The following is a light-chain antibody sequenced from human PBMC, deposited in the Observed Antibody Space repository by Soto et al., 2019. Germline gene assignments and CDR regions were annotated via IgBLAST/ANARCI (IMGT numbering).Light chain of an antibody. CDR1: QSISSY. V-gene: IGKV1-39*01. CDR2: AAS. J-gene: IGKJ3*01. Sequence: DIQMTQSPSSLSASVGDRVTITCRASQSISSYLNWYQQKPGKAPKLLIYAASSLQSGVPSRFSGSGSGTEFTLTISSLQPEDVATYYCKKYNTAPFTFGPGTKVDIK. CDR3: KKYNTAPFT.